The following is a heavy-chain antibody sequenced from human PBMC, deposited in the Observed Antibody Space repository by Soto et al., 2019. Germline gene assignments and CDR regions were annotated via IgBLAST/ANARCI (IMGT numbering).Heavy chain of an antibody. CDR1: GFSLTSSGVG. J-gene: IGHJ4*02. Sequence: SGPTLVNPTQTLTLTCTVSGFSLTSSGVGVGWIRQPPGEALEWLALFYWNDDKRYSPSLKSRLSITRDTSKSQVVLTMTDVDPVDTATYHCAHRVGFELAGQSLAFDYWGQGILVTVSS. D-gene: IGHD6-19*01. CDR3: AHRVGFELAGQSLAFDY. CDR2: FYWNDDK. V-gene: IGHV2-5*01.